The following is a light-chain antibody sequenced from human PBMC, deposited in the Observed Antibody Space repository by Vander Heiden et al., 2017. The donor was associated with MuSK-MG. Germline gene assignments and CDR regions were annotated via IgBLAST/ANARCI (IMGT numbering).Light chain of an antibody. V-gene: IGLV1-47*02. J-gene: IGLJ2*01. Sequence: QSVLTQPPSASGTPGHRVTISCSGSSSNIGSNYDYGYQQLPGTAPKLLIYSNNQRPSGVPDRFSGSKSGTSASLAISGLRSEDEADHYCAAWEDSLSGRVVFGGGTKLTVL. CDR3: AAWEDSLSGRVV. CDR1: SSNIGSNY. CDR2: SNN.